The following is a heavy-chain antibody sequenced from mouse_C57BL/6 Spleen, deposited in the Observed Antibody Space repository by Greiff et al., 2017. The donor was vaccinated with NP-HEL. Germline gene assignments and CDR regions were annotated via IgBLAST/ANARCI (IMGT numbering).Heavy chain of an antibody. CDR2: ISDGGSYT. Sequence: EVHLVESGGGLVKPGGSLKLSCAASGFTFSSYAMSWVRQTPEKRLEWVATISDGGSYTYYPDNVKGRFTISRDNAKNNLYLQMSHLKSEDTAMYYCAREGGSSYPAWFAYWGQGTLVTVSA. J-gene: IGHJ3*01. CDR1: GFTFSSYA. D-gene: IGHD1-1*01. V-gene: IGHV5-4*01. CDR3: AREGGSSYPAWFAY.